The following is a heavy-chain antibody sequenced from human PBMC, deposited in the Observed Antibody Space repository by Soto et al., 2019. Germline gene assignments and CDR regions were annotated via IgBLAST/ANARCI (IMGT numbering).Heavy chain of an antibody. CDR2: TWSDGIKK. CDR3: VRGRTGPIPTLPLFDS. Sequence: QVQLVESGGGVVQPGTSLTLSCTASGFTFSNYGMHWVRQAPGKGLEWVATTWSDGIKKYYGDSVKGRFTISRDNSKNTLFLQMNGLRAEDTAVYYYVRGRTGPIPTLPLFDSWGKGTLVTVSS. V-gene: IGHV3-33*01. J-gene: IGHJ4*02. D-gene: IGHD2-2*01. CDR1: GFTFSNYG.